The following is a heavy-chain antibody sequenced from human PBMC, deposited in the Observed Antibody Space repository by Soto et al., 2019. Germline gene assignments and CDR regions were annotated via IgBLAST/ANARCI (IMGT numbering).Heavy chain of an antibody. CDR1: GFTFSSCG. CDR2: ISYDGSNK. V-gene: IGHV3-30*18. D-gene: IGHD6-6*01. J-gene: IGHJ4*02. Sequence: QVQLVESGGGGVQPGRSLRLSCAASGFTFSSCGMHWVRQAPGKGLEWMAIISYDGSNKYYADSVKGRFTISRDNSKNTLYLQMNSLRAEDTAVYYCAKDRSIAARILDYWGQGTLVTVSS. CDR3: AKDRSIAARILDY.